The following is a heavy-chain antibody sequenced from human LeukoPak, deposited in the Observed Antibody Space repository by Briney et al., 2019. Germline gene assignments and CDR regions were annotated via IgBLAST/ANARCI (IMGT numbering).Heavy chain of an antibody. J-gene: IGHJ5*02. CDR1: GGTFSSYA. Sequence: SVEVSCKASGGTFSSYAISWVRQAPGQGLEWMGRIIPILGIANYAQKFQGRVTITADKSTSTAYMELSSLRSEDTAVYYCARDAPGIAVAGTGGNWFDPWGQGTLVTVSS. D-gene: IGHD6-19*01. CDR2: IIPILGIA. V-gene: IGHV1-69*04. CDR3: ARDAPGIAVAGTGGNWFDP.